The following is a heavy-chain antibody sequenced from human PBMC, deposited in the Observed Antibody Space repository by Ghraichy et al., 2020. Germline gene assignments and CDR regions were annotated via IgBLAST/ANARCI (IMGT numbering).Heavy chain of an antibody. J-gene: IGHJ4*02. CDR1: GFTFSSYE. D-gene: IGHD3-16*01. Sequence: GGSLRLSCAASGFTFSSYEMNWVRQAPGKGLEWVSYISSSGSTIYYADSVKGRFTISRDNAKNSLYLQMNSLRAEDTAVYYCASFRDDYIWGSSVYWGQGTLVTVSS. V-gene: IGHV3-48*03. CDR3: ASFRDDYIWGSSVY. CDR2: ISSSGSTI.